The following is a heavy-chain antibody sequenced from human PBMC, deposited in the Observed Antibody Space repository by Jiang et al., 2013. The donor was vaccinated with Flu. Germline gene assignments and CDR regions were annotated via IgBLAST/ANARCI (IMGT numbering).Heavy chain of an antibody. CDR1: GGSFSGYY. CDR3: ARRIGYSSGWYNWRAGAFDI. CDR2: INHSGST. J-gene: IGHJ3*02. Sequence: LLKPSETLSLTCAVYGGSFSGYYWSWIRQPPGKGLEWIGEINHSGSTNYNPSLKSRVTISVDTSKNQFSLKLSSVTAADTAVYYCARRIGYSSGWYNWRAGAFDIWGQGTMVTVSS. V-gene: IGHV4-34*01. D-gene: IGHD6-19*01.